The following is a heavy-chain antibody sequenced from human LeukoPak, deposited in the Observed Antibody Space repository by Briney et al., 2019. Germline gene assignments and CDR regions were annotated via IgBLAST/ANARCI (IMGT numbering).Heavy chain of an antibody. CDR1: GYTFTGYY. V-gene: IGHV1-2*02. Sequence: ASVNVSFKASGYTFTGYYMHWVRQAPGQGREWMGWINPNSGGTNYAQKFQGRVTMTRDTSISTAYMELSRLRSDDTAVYYCARTDSSGWYGDYWGQGTLVTVSS. D-gene: IGHD6-19*01. J-gene: IGHJ4*02. CDR3: ARTDSSGWYGDY. CDR2: INPNSGGT.